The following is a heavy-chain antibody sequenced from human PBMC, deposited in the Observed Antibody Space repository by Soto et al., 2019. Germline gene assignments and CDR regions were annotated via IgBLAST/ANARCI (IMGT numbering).Heavy chain of an antibody. D-gene: IGHD6-19*01. CDR3: ASSPPAVARRQSWFDP. CDR1: GYSNTGYR. CDR2: INPSGGST. J-gene: IGHJ5*02. V-gene: IGHV1-46*01. Sequence: ASLRLHWNGAGYSNTGYRRGWLRKKNLQGLEWMGIINPSGGSTSYAQKFQGRVTMTRDTSTSTVYMELSSLRYEDTAVYYCASSPPAVARRQSWFDPWGQRTLVTVSS.